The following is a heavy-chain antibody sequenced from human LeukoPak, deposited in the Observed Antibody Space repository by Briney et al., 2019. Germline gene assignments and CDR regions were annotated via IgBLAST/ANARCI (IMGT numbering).Heavy chain of an antibody. V-gene: IGHV1-69-2*01. J-gene: IGHJ5*02. Sequence: GASVKVCCKASGYSFTDYFMHWVQQAPGKGLEWMGRVDPEDGETIYGEKFQGRVTITADTSTDTAYMELSSLRSEDTAVYYCTTAGKFYYGSGSPSWFDPWGQGTLVTVSS. CDR2: VDPEDGET. CDR1: GYSFTDYF. CDR3: TTAGKFYYGSGSPSWFDP. D-gene: IGHD3-10*01.